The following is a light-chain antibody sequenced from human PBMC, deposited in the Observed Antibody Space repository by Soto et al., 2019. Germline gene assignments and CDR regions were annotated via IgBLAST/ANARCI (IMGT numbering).Light chain of an antibody. J-gene: IGKJ1*01. V-gene: IGKV1-27*01. CDR1: QGISDY. Sequence: DIQMTQSPSSLSASVGDRVTITCRASQGISDYLAWYQQKPGKVPNPLIYEASTLQSGVPSRFSGSGSGTDFTLTISSLQPEDVATYYCQNYNSAWWTFGQGTKVEIK. CDR2: EAS. CDR3: QNYNSAWWT.